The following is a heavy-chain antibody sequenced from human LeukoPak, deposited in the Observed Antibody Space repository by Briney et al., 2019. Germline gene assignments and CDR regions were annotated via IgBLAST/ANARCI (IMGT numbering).Heavy chain of an antibody. D-gene: IGHD6-19*01. CDR2: ISPIFGTA. CDR1: GGTFSSYA. J-gene: IGHJ4*02. CDR3: ARAVANRPQYYFDY. V-gene: IGHV1-69*05. Sequence: SVKVSCKASGGTFSSYAISWVRQAPGQGLEWVGRISPIFGTANYAQKFQGRVTITTYESTSTAYMELSSLRSEDTAVYHCARAVANRPQYYFDYWGQGTLVTVSS.